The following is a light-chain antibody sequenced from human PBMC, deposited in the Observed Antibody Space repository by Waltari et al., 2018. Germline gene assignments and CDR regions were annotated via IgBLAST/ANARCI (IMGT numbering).Light chain of an antibody. CDR3: QTGGHGTWV. Sequence: QLALTQSPSASASLGASVKLTCTLNSGHSSNVVAWLQQQPEKGPRYLMKVNSDGSHSKGDDIPDRFSGSGSGAERYLTISSLQSEDEADYYCQTGGHGTWVFGGGTKPTVL. CDR1: SGHSSNV. J-gene: IGLJ3*02. CDR2: VNSDGSH. V-gene: IGLV4-69*02.